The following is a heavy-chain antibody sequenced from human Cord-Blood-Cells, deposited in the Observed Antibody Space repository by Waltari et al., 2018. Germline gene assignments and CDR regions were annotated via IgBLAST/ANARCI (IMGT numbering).Heavy chain of an antibody. CDR1: GGSFSGYY. CDR3: ARERESGTGDDAFDI. V-gene: IGHV4-34*01. CDR2: INHSGSN. D-gene: IGHD7-27*01. J-gene: IGHJ3*02. Sequence: QVQLQQWGAGLLKPSETLSLTCAVYGGSFSGYYWSWIRQPPGKGLEWIGEINHSGSNNYNPSLKSRVTISVDTSKNQFSLKLSSVTAADTAVYYCARERESGTGDDAFDIWGQGTMVTVSS.